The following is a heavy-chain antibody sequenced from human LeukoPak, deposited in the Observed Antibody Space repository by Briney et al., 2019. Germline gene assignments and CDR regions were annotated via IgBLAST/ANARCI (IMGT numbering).Heavy chain of an antibody. CDR2: ISYDGSNK. CDR1: GFTFSSYA. Sequence: GGSLRLSCAASGFTFSSYAMHWVRQAPGKGLEWAAVISYDGSNKYYADSVKGRFTISRDNSKNTLYLQMNSLRAEDTAVYYCAKARPYHVTIFDYWGQGTLVTVSS. J-gene: IGHJ4*02. CDR3: AKARPYHVTIFDY. V-gene: IGHV3-30-3*01. D-gene: IGHD3-3*01.